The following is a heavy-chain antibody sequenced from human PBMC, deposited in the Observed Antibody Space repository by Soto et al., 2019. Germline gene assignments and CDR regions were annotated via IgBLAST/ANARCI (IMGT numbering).Heavy chain of an antibody. CDR1: GFPFSGSA. Sequence: PGGSLRLSCAASGFPFSGSAMHWVRQASGKGLEWVGRIRSKANSYATAYAASVKGRFTISRDGSKNTAYLQMNSLKTEDTAVYYCTRPRYGDDYYYGMDVWGQGTTVTVSS. D-gene: IGHD4-17*01. J-gene: IGHJ6*02. CDR3: TRPRYGDDYYYGMDV. V-gene: IGHV3-73*01. CDR2: IRSKANSYAT.